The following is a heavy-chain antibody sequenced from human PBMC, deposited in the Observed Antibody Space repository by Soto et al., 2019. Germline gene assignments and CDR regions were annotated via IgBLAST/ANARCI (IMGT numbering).Heavy chain of an antibody. D-gene: IGHD3-16*01. CDR1: GFTFSGYC. CDR3: ARGGYYDNNWVKLRHYGLDV. J-gene: IGHJ6*02. CDR2: ISSRGSTI. Sequence: GGSLRLSCAASGFTFSGYCMSWIRQAPGKGLEWVSHISSRGSTIYHADSVKGRFTISRDNAKNSLYLQMNSLRAEDTAVYYCARGGYYDNNWVKLRHYGLDVWGQGTSVTVSS. V-gene: IGHV3-11*01.